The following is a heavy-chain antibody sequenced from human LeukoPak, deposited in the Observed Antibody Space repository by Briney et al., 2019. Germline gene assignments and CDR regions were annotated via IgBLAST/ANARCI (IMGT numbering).Heavy chain of an antibody. V-gene: IGHV3-21*01. CDR1: GLTFSSYS. D-gene: IGHD3-22*01. J-gene: IGHJ4*02. Sequence: GGSLRLSCAASGLTFSSYSMNWVRQAPGKGLEWVSSISSSSSYIYYADSVKGRFTISRDNAKNSLYLQMNSLRAEDTAVYYCARDGLYYYDSSGYYHQDYWGQGTLVTVSS. CDR2: ISSSSSYI. CDR3: ARDGLYYYDSSGYYHQDY.